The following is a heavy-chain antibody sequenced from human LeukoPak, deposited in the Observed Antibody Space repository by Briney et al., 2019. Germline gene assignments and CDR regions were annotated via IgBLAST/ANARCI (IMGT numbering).Heavy chain of an antibody. V-gene: IGHV1-18*01. D-gene: IGHD3-10*02. CDR3: AGDLSSHFVLDAFDI. CDR2: ISAYNGNT. Sequence: ASVKVSCKASGYTFTSYGISWVRQAPGQGLEWMGWISAYNGNTNYAQKLQGRVTMTTDTSTSTAYMELRSLRSDDTAVYYCAGDLSSHFVLDAFDIWGQGTMVTVSS. J-gene: IGHJ3*02. CDR1: GYTFTSYG.